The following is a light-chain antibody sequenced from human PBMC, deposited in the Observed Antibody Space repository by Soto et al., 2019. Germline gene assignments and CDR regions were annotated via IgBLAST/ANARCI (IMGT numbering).Light chain of an antibody. J-gene: IGKJ1*01. V-gene: IGKV3-15*01. CDR3: QQFNNWPRT. CDR2: DAS. CDR1: QSVSSY. Sequence: EIMLTQSPATLSLSPGERAPLSCRASQSVSSYLVWHQQKPGQAPRLLIYDASTRATGIPARFSGSGSGTEFTLTISSLQSEDFAVYYCQQFNNWPRTFGQGTKVDIK.